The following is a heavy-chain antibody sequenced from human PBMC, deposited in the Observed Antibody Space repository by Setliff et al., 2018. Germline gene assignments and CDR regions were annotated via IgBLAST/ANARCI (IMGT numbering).Heavy chain of an antibody. CDR1: GASFSNYY. D-gene: IGHD3-16*01. CDR2: FDHSGTT. V-gene: IGHV4-34*01. Sequence: LTCTVYGASFSNYYWGWVRQPPEERLEWIAEFDHSGTTKYNPSLMGRVTISVDTSKNQFSLRLSSVTAADTAVYYCRLLSHDYHNDYWGQGTLVTVSS. J-gene: IGHJ4*02. CDR3: RLLSHDYHNDY.